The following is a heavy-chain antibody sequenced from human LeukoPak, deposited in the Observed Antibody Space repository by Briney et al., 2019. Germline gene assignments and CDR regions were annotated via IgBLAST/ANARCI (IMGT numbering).Heavy chain of an antibody. Sequence: ASVKVSCKASGGTFSSYAISWVRQAPGQGLEWMGGIIPIFGTANYAQKFQGRVTITADESTSTAYMELSSLRSEDTAIYYRANTGYSSRRYFDYWGQGTLVTVSS. V-gene: IGHV1-69*13. CDR1: GGTFSSYA. D-gene: IGHD6-13*01. J-gene: IGHJ4*02. CDR3: ANTGYSSRRYFDY. CDR2: IIPIFGTA.